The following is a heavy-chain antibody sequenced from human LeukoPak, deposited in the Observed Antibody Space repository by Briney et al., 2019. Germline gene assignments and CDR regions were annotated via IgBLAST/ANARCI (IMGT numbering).Heavy chain of an antibody. V-gene: IGHV3-72*01. Sequence: GGSLRLSCAASGFTFSDHYMDWVRQAPGKGLEWVGRTRNKANSYTTEYAASVKGRFTISRDDSKNSLYLQMNSLKTEDTAVYYCTSTKTSCDILTGYYTWGQGTLVTVSS. CDR2: TRNKANSYTT. J-gene: IGHJ5*02. D-gene: IGHD3-9*01. CDR3: TSTKTSCDILTGYYT. CDR1: GFTFSDHY.